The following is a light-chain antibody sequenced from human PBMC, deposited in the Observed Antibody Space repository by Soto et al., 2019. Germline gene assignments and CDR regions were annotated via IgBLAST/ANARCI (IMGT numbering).Light chain of an antibody. CDR3: SSYTTSYTRLID. J-gene: IGLJ1*01. V-gene: IGLV2-14*03. Sequence: LNQPVSVSGAAVHASNISCTGTSSDVSGYNYVSWYHHHPSKAHKLIIYDTSNRPSEVSNHISDSKSGNTASLTISGLQPEYEAHNYCSSYTTSYTRLIDLGTGTKVPV. CDR2: DTS. CDR1: SSDVSGYNY.